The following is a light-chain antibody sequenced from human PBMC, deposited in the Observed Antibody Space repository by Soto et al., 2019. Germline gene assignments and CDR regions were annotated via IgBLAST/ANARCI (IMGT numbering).Light chain of an antibody. V-gene: IGKV3-20*01. CDR1: QSVSSSY. CDR3: QQYGSSPWT. CDR2: GAF. Sequence: EIVLTQSPGTLYLSPGERATLSCRASQSVSSSYLAWYQQKPGQAPRHLIYGAFSRAIGIPDRFSGSGSGTDFTLAISRLEPEDFAMYYCQQYGSSPWTFGQGTKVEIK. J-gene: IGKJ1*01.